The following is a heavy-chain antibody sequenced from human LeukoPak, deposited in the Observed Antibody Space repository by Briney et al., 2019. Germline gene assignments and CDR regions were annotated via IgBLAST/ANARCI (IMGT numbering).Heavy chain of an antibody. CDR2: IYPAHSDT. CDR3: ARLGLGESSSWIDF. V-gene: IGHV5-51*01. CDR1: GYRFTSFW. Sequence: GESLKISCKASGYRFTSFWIGWVRQMPGKGLELMGIIYPAHSDTTYSPSYEGQVTMSVDKSISTAYLQWSSLKALDTAMYYCARLGLGESSSWIDFWGQGTLVTVSS. D-gene: IGHD3-16*02. J-gene: IGHJ4*02.